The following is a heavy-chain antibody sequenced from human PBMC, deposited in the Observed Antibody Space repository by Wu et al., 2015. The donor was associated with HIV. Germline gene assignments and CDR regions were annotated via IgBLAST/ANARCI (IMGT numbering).Heavy chain of an antibody. V-gene: IGHV1-2*02. Sequence: QVQLVQSGAEVKKPGASMKVSCKASGYTFNDYYIQWVRQAPGQGLVWMGWINPNSGGTNYAQNFEDRVTMTRDTSITTAYMELNSLRSDDTAVYYCARDKRGYDVLTGYYIYFDYWGQGTLVTVSS. D-gene: IGHD3-9*01. CDR2: INPNSGGT. J-gene: IGHJ4*02. CDR3: ARDKRGYDVLTGYYIYFDY. CDR1: GYTFNDYY.